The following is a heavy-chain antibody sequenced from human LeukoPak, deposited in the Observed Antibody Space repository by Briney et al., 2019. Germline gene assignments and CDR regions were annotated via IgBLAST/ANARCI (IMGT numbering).Heavy chain of an antibody. V-gene: IGHV3-21*01. CDR1: GFTFSSYS. J-gene: IGHJ4*02. Sequence: PGGSLRLSCAASGFTFSSYSMNWVRQAPGKGLEWVSSISSSSSYIYYADSVKGRFTISRDNAKNSLYLQMNSLRAEDTAVYYCAREDLDSSGYYFDYWGQGTLVTVSS. D-gene: IGHD3-22*01. CDR3: AREDLDSSGYYFDY. CDR2: ISSSSSYI.